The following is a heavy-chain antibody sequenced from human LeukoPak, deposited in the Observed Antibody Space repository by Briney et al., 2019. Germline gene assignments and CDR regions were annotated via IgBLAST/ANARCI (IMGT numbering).Heavy chain of an antibody. J-gene: IGHJ5*02. D-gene: IGHD1-26*01. CDR3: ARAPRSGSYYAGHGWFDP. V-gene: IGHV4-4*02. Sequence: NPSETLSLTCAVSGGSISSSNWWSWVRQPPGKGLEWIGEIYHSGSTNYNPSLKSRVTISVDKSKNQFSLKLSSVTAADTAVYYCARAPRSGSYYAGHGWFDPWGQGTLVTVSS. CDR1: GGSISSSNW. CDR2: IYHSGST.